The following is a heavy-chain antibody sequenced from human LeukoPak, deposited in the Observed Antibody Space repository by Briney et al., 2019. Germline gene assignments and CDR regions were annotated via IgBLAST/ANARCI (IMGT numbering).Heavy chain of an antibody. CDR3: ARWAHGSIDS. CDR2: IYSSGT. J-gene: IGHJ5*01. Sequence: SETLSLTCTVSGGSIRSDYWSWIRQPAGKGLEWIGRIYSSGTNYNPSLKSRVTMSVDTSKNQFSLKLSSVTAAATAVYFCARWAHGSIDSWGQGTLVTVSS. V-gene: IGHV4-4*07. CDR1: GGSIRSDY.